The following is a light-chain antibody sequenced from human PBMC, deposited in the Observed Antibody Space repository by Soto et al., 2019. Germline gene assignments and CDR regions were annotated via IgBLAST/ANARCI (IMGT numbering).Light chain of an antibody. CDR2: GAS. V-gene: IGKV3-15*01. J-gene: IGKJ1*01. CDR1: QSVTSN. Sequence: EMAMTQSPANLSVSPGAGSTSSXRAIQSVTSNLAWYQQKPGQAPRLLXXGASTWATGIPARFSGSGSGTEFTLTISSLQSEDFAVYYCQQYNNWPPLLTFGQGTKVDIK. CDR3: QQYNNWPPLLT.